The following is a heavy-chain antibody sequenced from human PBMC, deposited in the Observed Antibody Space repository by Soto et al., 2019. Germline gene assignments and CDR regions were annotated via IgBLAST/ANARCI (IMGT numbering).Heavy chain of an antibody. D-gene: IGHD3-9*01. CDR1: GDSINSDNYY. CDR2: IYYRGNT. V-gene: IGHV4-39*01. Sequence: QLQLQESGPGLVKPSETLSLTCSVSGDSINSDNYYWGWIRQPLGKGLEWIGSIYYRGNTYYNPSLKTRVTISLDKSKSQFSLKLNSVIAADSAVYFCARLEGLATISYYFDYWGQGTLVTVSS. CDR3: ARLEGLATISYYFDY. J-gene: IGHJ4*02.